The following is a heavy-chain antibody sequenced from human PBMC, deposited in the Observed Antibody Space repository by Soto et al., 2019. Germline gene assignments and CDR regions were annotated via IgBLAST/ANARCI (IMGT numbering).Heavy chain of an antibody. Sequence: SETLSLTCAVYGGSFSGYYWTWIRQPPGKGLEWIGEINHSGTINFNPSLKSRLTISLDTSKRHFSLKLSSVTDADTAAYYCARADRTLVTSYSLDVWGQGTTVT. J-gene: IGHJ6*02. CDR3: ARADRTLVTSYSLDV. CDR1: GGSFSGYY. D-gene: IGHD2-21*02. V-gene: IGHV4-34*01. CDR2: INHSGTI.